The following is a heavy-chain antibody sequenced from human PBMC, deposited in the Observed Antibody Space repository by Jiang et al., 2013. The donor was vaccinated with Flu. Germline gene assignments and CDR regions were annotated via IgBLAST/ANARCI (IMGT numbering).Heavy chain of an antibody. Sequence: KPTQTLTLTCTFSGFSLSTSGMCVSWIRQPPGKALEWLARIDWDDDKYYSTSLKTRLTISKDTSKNQVVLTMTNMDPVDTATYYCARIAFSPHYYGSGSYGDPFDYWGQGTLVTVSS. D-gene: IGHD3-10*01. J-gene: IGHJ4*02. CDR2: IDWDDDK. CDR1: GFSLSTSGMC. CDR3: ARIAFSPHYYGSGSYGDPFDY. V-gene: IGHV2-70*11.